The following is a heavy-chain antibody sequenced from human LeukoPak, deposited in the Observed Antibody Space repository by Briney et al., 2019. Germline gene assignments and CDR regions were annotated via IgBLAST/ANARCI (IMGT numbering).Heavy chain of an antibody. CDR1: RSTFSDHL. J-gene: IGHJ4*02. V-gene: IGHV3-64D*09. CDR3: VKDNGQGGFDY. Sequence: GGSLRHSCSASRSTFSDHLMFCVHQAPGKGLEYVSAISNNGRSTYHADTVAGRFTISRDNSKDTLYLQMDSLRPEDTAIYYCVKDNGQGGFDYWGQGTLVTVSS. D-gene: IGHD3-16*01. CDR2: ISNNGRST.